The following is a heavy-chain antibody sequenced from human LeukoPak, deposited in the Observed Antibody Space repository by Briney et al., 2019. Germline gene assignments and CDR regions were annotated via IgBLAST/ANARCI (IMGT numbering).Heavy chain of an antibody. V-gene: IGHV3-23*01. CDR3: AKRGVRGSYYLDH. CDR1: GFTFSNFA. CDR2: MSSTDGTT. D-gene: IGHD3-10*01. Sequence: PGGSLRLSCAASGFTFSNFAMTWVRQAPGKGLEWVSTMSSTDGTTFYADSVKGRFTISRDNSKNILYLQMNNLRAEDTAVYHCAKRGVRGSYYLDHWGQGTLVTVSS. J-gene: IGHJ4*02.